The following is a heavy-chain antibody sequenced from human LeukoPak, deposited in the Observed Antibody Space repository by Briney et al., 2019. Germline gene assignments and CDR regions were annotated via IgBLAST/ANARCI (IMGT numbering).Heavy chain of an antibody. J-gene: IGHJ4*02. Sequence: SETLPLTCAVSGFSISSAYYWGWIRQPPGKGLEWIGSIYYSGSSYYNSSLKSRVSISVDTSKNQFSLKLSSVTATDTAVYYCARIRVGHIVVVPASFDFWGQGTLVTVSS. CDR1: GFSISSAYY. D-gene: IGHD2-2*01. CDR2: IYYSGSS. V-gene: IGHV4-38-2*01. CDR3: ARIRVGHIVVVPASFDF.